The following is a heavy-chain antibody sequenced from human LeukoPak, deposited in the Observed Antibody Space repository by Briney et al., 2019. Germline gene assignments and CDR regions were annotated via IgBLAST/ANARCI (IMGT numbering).Heavy chain of an antibody. CDR3: ARDSGGTDDY. Sequence: SETLSLTCTVSGGSISTYYWSWIRQPPGKGLEWIGYIYYSGSTYYNPSLKSRVTISVDTSKNQFSLKLSSVTAADTAVYYCARDSGGTDDYWGQGTLVTVSS. CDR1: GGSISTYY. V-gene: IGHV4-59*06. CDR2: IYYSGST. D-gene: IGHD1/OR15-1a*01. J-gene: IGHJ4*02.